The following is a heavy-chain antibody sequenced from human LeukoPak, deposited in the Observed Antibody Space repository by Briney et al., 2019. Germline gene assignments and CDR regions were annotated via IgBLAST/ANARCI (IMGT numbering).Heavy chain of an antibody. D-gene: IGHD6-13*01. J-gene: IGHJ4*02. V-gene: IGHV3-11*01. Sequence: GGSLRLSCAASGFTFSDYYMSWLRQAPGKGLEWLSYISSSGTTIYYADSVKGRFTISRDNAKNSLYLQMNSLRAEDTALYYCARAGSSSWYLFDYWGQGTLVTVSS. CDR2: ISSSGTTI. CDR1: GFTFSDYY. CDR3: ARAGSSSWYLFDY.